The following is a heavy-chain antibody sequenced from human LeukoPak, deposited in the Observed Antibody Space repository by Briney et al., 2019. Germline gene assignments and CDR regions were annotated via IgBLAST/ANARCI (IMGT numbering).Heavy chain of an antibody. D-gene: IGHD2-15*01. CDR1: GYTFTGYY. Sequence: GASVTVSCTASGYTFTGYYMHWVRQAPGQGLEWMGWINPNSGGTNYAQKFQGWVTMTRDTSISTAYMELSRLRSDDTAVYYCARDRACSGGSCYSGYYYYYGMDVWGQGTTVTVSS. CDR2: INPNSGGT. V-gene: IGHV1-2*04. J-gene: IGHJ6*02. CDR3: ARDRACSGGSCYSGYYYYYGMDV.